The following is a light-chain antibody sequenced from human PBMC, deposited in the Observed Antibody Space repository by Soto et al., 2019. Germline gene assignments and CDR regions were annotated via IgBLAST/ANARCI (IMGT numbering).Light chain of an antibody. CDR2: GAS. V-gene: IGKV3-20*01. Sequence: EIVLTQSPGTLSLSPGERATLSCRASRSVSSSYLAWYQQQPGRAPRLLIYGASTRAPDIPPRFSGSGSGTAFTLTISRLEPEDFAVYYCQQHGTSPPGTFGQGTKVDIK. J-gene: IGKJ1*01. CDR1: RSVSSSY. CDR3: QQHGTSPPGT.